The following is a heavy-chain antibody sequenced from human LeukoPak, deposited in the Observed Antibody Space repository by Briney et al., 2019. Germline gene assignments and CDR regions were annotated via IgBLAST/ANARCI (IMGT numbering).Heavy chain of an antibody. Sequence: SETLSLTCTVSGGSISSYYWSWIWQPPGKGLEWIGYIYYSGSTNYNPSLKSRVTISVDTSKNQFSLKLSSVTAADTAVYYCARHLTVDTAMATDYWGQGTLVTVSS. CDR2: IYYSGST. V-gene: IGHV4-59*08. CDR1: GGSISSYY. J-gene: IGHJ4*02. CDR3: ARHLTVDTAMATDY. D-gene: IGHD5-18*01.